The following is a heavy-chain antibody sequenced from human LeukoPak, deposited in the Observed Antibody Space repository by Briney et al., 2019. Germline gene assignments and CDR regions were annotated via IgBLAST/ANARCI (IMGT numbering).Heavy chain of an antibody. CDR2: ICYSGGT. J-gene: IGHJ3*02. Sequence: SETLSLTCTVSGSTIISSNHYWGWTRQPPGKGLEWFGSICYSGGTAYNPSLRSRVTISVDTSKNQFSLKVNSVTAADTAVYYCAREVEYYDSSGYRPHAFDIWGQGTLVTVSS. D-gene: IGHD3-22*01. CDR3: AREVEYYDSSGYRPHAFDI. V-gene: IGHV4-39*02. CDR1: GSTIISSNHY.